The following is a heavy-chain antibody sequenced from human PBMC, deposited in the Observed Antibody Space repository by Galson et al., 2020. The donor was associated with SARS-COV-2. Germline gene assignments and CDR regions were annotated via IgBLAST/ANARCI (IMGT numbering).Heavy chain of an antibody. Sequence: SETLSLTCTVSGGSISSYYWSWIRQPPGKGLEWIGYIYYSGSTNYNPSLKSRVTISVDTSKNQFSLKLSSVTAADTAVYYCARDRTRDILTGYYTAVWYFDLWGRGTLVTVSS. CDR2: IYYSGST. CDR3: ARDRTRDILTGYYTAVWYFDL. D-gene: IGHD3-9*01. V-gene: IGHV4-59*01. J-gene: IGHJ2*01. CDR1: GGSISSYY.